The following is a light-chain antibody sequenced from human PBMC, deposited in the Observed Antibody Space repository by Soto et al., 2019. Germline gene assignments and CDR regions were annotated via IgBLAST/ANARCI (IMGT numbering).Light chain of an antibody. CDR3: CSYAGSSTHVV. CDR2: EGN. V-gene: IGLV2-23*01. Sequence: QSALTQPASVSGSPGQSITISCTGTSSDVGSYNLVSWYQQQPGKAPKLMIYEGNKRPSGVSNRFSGSKSGNTASLTISGLQAEDEADYYCCSYAGSSTHVVFGGGTKVTVL. J-gene: IGLJ2*01. CDR1: SSDVGSYNL.